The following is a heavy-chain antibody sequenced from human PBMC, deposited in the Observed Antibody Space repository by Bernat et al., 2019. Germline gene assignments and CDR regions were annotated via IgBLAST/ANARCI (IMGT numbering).Heavy chain of an antibody. CDR3: ASSVYDSSGYYDY. CDR2: IIPILGIA. V-gene: IGHV1-69*02. CDR1: GGTFSSYT. J-gene: IGHJ4*02. Sequence: QVQLVQSGAEVKKPGSSVKVSCKASGGTFSSYTISWVRQAPGQGLEWMGRIIPILGIANYAQKFQGRVTITADKSTSTAYMELRSLRSEDTAVYYCASSVYDSSGYYDYWGQGTLVTVSS. D-gene: IGHD3-22*01.